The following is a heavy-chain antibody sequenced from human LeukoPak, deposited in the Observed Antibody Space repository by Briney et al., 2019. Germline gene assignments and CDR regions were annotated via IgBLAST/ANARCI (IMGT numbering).Heavy chain of an antibody. CDR3: ATTTPYSSGWLYYFDY. J-gene: IGHJ4*02. D-gene: IGHD6-19*01. CDR1: GYTLTELS. CDR2: FDPEDGET. V-gene: IGHV1-24*01. Sequence: ASVKVTCKVSGYTLTELSMHGVRQAPGKGLEWMGGFDPEDGETIYAQKFQGRVTMTEDTSTDTAYMELSSLRSEDTAVYYCATTTPYSSGWLYYFDYWGQGTLVTVSS.